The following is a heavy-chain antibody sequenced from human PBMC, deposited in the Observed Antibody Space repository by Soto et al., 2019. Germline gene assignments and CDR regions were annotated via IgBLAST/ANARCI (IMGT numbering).Heavy chain of an antibody. CDR3: ARIMITFGGVIVKGPYYYMDV. J-gene: IGHJ6*03. V-gene: IGHV4-59*08. Sequence: SETLSLTCTVSGGSISSYYWSWIRQPPGKGLEWIGYIYYSGSTNYNPSLKSRVTISVDTSKNQFSLKLSSVTAADTAVYYCARIMITFGGVIVKGPYYYMDVWGKGTTVTVSS. D-gene: IGHD3-16*02. CDR2: IYYSGST. CDR1: GGSISSYY.